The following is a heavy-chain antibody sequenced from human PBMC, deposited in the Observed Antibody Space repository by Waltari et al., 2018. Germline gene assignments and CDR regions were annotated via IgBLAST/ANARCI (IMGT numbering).Heavy chain of an antibody. Sequence: QVQLQESGPGLVKPSETLSLPCTVSGGSISSHYWSWIRQPPGKGLEWIGYIYYSGSTNYNPSLKSRVTISVDTSKNQFSLKLSSVTAADTAVYYCARTPARAAAADCWGQGTLVTVSS. J-gene: IGHJ4*02. CDR1: GGSISSHY. D-gene: IGHD6-13*01. CDR2: IYYSGST. V-gene: IGHV4-59*11. CDR3: ARTPARAAAADC.